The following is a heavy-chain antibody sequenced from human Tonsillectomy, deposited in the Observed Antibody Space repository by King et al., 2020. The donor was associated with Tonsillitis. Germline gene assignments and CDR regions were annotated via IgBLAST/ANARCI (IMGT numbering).Heavy chain of an antibody. J-gene: IGHJ4*02. V-gene: IGHV1-18*04. CDR1: GYTFTNDG. Sequence: QLVQSGVEVKKPGASVKVSCQPSGYTFTNDGITWVRQAPGQGLEWVGWISVYSGNTNYAQKLQGRVTMTADTSTSTAYMELRSLTSDDTAVYYCARVSSGSYRYYFDYWGQGTLVTVSS. CDR3: ARVSSGSYRYYFDY. CDR2: ISVYSGNT. D-gene: IGHD1-26*01.